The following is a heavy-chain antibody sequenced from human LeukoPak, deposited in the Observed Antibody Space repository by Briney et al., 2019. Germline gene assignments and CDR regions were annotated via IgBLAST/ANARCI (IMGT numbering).Heavy chain of an antibody. J-gene: IGHJ4*02. Sequence: TGGSLRLSCAASGFTFSSYAMSWVRQAPGKGLEWVSAISGSGGSTYYADSVKGRFTISRDNSKNTLYLQMNSLRAEDTAVYYCAKGTPTRPSIDIVVAVAATGVDYWGQGTLVTVSS. CDR2: ISGSGGST. D-gene: IGHD2-15*01. CDR1: GFTFSSYA. CDR3: AKGTPTRPSIDIVVAVAATGVDY. V-gene: IGHV3-23*01.